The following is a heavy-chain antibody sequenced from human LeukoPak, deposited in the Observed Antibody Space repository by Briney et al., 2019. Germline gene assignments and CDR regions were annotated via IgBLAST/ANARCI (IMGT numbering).Heavy chain of an antibody. CDR1: GGTFSSYA. Sequence: SVKVSCKASGGTFSSYAISWVRQAPGQGLEWMGRIIPIFGTANYAQKFQGRVTITTDESTSTAYMELSSLRSEDTAVYYCARDAVYGEAGYYYMDVWGKGTTVTVS. V-gene: IGHV1-69*05. J-gene: IGHJ6*03. CDR3: ARDAVYGEAGYYYMDV. D-gene: IGHD4/OR15-4a*01. CDR2: IIPIFGTA.